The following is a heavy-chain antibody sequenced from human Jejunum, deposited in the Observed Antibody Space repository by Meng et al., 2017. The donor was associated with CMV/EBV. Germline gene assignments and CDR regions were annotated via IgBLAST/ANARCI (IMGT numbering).Heavy chain of an antibody. V-gene: IGHV4-39*07. J-gene: IGHJ4*02. CDR2: VYYTDSA. CDR3: ASRMSSHPNYYFDY. D-gene: IGHD3-10*01. Sequence: QLQLQESGPGLVKPAETLSRPCTVSGGSISNNNYYWGWIRQPPGKGLEWIGNVYYTDSANYNPSLESRVTISIDVSKNQFSLRLSSVTAADTAVYYCASRMSSHPNYYFDYWGKGTLITVS. CDR1: GGSISNNNYY.